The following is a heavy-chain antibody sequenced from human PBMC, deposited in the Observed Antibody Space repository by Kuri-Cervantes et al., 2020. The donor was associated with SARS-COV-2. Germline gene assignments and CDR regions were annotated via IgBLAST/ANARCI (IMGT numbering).Heavy chain of an antibody. CDR1: GFTFSSYS. D-gene: IGHD3-3*01. Sequence: ETLSLTCAASGFTFSSYSMNWVRQAPGKGLEWVSSISSSSSYTYYADSVKGRFTISRDNAKNSLYLQMNSLRAEDTAVYCCARDKYDFWSGYLSGAFDIWGQGTMVTVSS. CDR3: ARDKYDFWSGYLSGAFDI. V-gene: IGHV3-21*01. J-gene: IGHJ3*02. CDR2: ISSSSSYT.